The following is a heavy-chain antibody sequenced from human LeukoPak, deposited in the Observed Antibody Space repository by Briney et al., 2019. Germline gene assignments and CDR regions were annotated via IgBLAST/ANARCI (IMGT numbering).Heavy chain of an antibody. J-gene: IGHJ5*02. CDR2: ISYDGSNK. CDR3: ASEDNCGGDCYLSSWFDP. D-gene: IGHD2-21*02. Sequence: TGGSLRLSCAASGFTFSSYAIHSGRQAPGKGLECVAVISYDGSNKYYADSVKGRFTTSRDNSKNTLYLQMNSLRAEDTAVYYCASEDNCGGDCYLSSWFDPWGQGTLVTVSS. V-gene: IGHV3-30-3*01. CDR1: GFTFSSYA.